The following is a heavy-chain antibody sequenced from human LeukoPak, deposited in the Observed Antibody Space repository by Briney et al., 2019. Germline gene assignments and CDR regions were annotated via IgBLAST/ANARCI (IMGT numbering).Heavy chain of an antibody. CDR2: IKQDGSEK. V-gene: IGHV3-7*01. Sequence: RGSLRLSCAASGFTFSSYWMSWVRQAPGKGLEWVANIKQDGSEKYYVDSVKGRFTISRDNAKNSLYLQMNSLRAEDTAVYYCARDRRYDFWSGYLRGFDYWGQGTLVTVSS. CDR3: ARDRRYDFWSGYLRGFDY. J-gene: IGHJ4*02. CDR1: GFTFSSYW. D-gene: IGHD3-3*01.